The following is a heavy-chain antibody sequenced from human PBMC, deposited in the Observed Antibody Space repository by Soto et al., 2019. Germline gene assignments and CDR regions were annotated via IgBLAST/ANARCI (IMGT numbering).Heavy chain of an antibody. J-gene: IGHJ4*02. D-gene: IGHD5-12*01. V-gene: IGHV3-30*18. CDR2: ISYDGSNK. Sequence: QVQLVESGGGVVQPGRSLRLSCAASGFTFSRYGMHWVRQAPGKGLEWVAVISYDGSNKYYADSVKGRFTISRDNSKNTLYLQMNSLRAEDTAVYYCAKDFQGYSGYDQFDYWGQGTLVAVSS. CDR3: AKDFQGYSGYDQFDY. CDR1: GFTFSRYG.